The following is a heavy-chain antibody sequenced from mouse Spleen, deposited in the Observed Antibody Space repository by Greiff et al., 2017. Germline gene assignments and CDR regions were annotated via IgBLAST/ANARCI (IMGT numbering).Heavy chain of an antibody. V-gene: IGHV1-52*01. CDR2: IDPANSET. Sequence: VQLQQSGPELVRPGASVKLSCKASGYTFTSYWMHWVKQRPGQGLEWIGMIDPANSETWLNQKFKDKATLNVDKSSNTAYMQLNSLTSEDSAVDYCASPETASWDREFAYWGQGTLVTVSA. J-gene: IGHJ3*01. CDR3: ASPETASWDREFAY. CDR1: GYTFTSYW. D-gene: IGHD3-3*01.